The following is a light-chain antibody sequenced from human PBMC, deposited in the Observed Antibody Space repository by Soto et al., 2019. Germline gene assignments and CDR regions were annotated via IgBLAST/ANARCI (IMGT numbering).Light chain of an antibody. Sequence: ALTQPASVSGSPGQSITISCTGTSSDVGSYNLVSWYQQHPGKAPKLMIYEGSKRPSGVSNRFSGSKSGNTASLTISGLQAEDEADYYCCSYAGSSTYVFGTGTKSPS. J-gene: IGLJ1*01. CDR1: SSDVGSYNL. CDR3: CSYAGSSTYV. CDR2: EGS. V-gene: IGLV2-23*01.